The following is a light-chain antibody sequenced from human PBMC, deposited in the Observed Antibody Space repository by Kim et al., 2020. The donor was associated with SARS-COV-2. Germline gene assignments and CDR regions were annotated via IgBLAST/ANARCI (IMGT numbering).Light chain of an antibody. V-gene: IGLV2-11*01. J-gene: IGLJ2*01. CDR2: DVT. CDR1: SNNIGFYNY. CDR3: CSYAGDYVI. Sequence: QSALTQPRSVSGSPGQSVTISCTGASNNIGFYNYVSWYQHHTGRAPKLIIYDVTKRPSGVPDRFSGSKSGNTASLTVSGLQSEDEADYYCCSYAGDYVIFGGGTQLTVL.